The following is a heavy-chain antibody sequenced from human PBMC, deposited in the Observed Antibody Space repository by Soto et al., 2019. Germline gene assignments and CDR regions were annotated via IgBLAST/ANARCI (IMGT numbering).Heavy chain of an antibody. D-gene: IGHD3-16*02. V-gene: IGHV3-30*18. Sequence: QVQLVESGGGVVQPGRSLRLSCAASGFTFSYYAMHWVRQAPGKGLEWVAVISYDGSEKYYADSVKGRFTISRVNSKNTLSLQMNSLRADDTAAYYCAKALGELSPESYDYWGQGTLITVSS. J-gene: IGHJ4*02. CDR2: ISYDGSEK. CDR1: GFTFSYYA. CDR3: AKALGELSPESYDY.